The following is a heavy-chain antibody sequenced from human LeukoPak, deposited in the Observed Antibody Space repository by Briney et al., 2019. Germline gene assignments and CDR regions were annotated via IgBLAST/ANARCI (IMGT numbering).Heavy chain of an antibody. D-gene: IGHD6-19*01. CDR1: RLSLSIYE. J-gene: IGHJ5*02. CDR2: ISSRGSII. CDR3: VRDGDSGTGWYWAS. V-gene: IGHV3-48*03. Sequence: GGSLRLSRAASRLSLSIYEMNWVRQAPGKGLEWVSYISSRGSIILYADSVKGGFTISRDNAKNLVSLTINSWRAENTPVYNLVRDGDSGTGWYWASSGQRTLVTVSS.